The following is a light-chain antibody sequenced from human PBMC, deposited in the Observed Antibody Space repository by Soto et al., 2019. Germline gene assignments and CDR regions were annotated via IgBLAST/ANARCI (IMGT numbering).Light chain of an antibody. CDR3: SSYTRSNTVV. V-gene: IGLV2-14*01. Sequence: QSALTQPASVSVSPGQSIAISCTGTSSDVGAHNYVSWYQHHPGKAPKLMIYDVTNRPSGVSDRFSGSKSGNTASLTISGLQAEDEADYYCSSYTRSNTVVFGGGTQLTVL. CDR2: DVT. J-gene: IGLJ2*01. CDR1: SSDVGAHNY.